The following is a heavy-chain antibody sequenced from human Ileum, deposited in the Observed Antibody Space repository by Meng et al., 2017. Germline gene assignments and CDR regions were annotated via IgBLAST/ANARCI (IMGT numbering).Heavy chain of an antibody. J-gene: IGHJ4*02. Sequence: QPPGHGLGEPPGLLSLTCTVSGRSIGRIFYWSWVRQSPGKGLEWIGQIYLAGSPNYNPSLESRVTISVDKSKNQFSLRLTSVTAADTAIFYCVRHGGKYFDSWGQGTLVTVSS. CDR3: VRHGGKYFDS. V-gene: IGHV4-4*03. CDR2: IYLAGSP. D-gene: IGHD2-15*01. CDR1: GRSIGRIFY.